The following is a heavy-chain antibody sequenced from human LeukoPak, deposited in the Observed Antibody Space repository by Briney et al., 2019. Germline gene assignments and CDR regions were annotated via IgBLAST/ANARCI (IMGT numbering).Heavy chain of an antibody. D-gene: IGHD6-6*01. CDR3: ARAEGYRYSSSAVLFDP. J-gene: IGHJ5*02. CDR2: INPSSGGT. Sequence: ASVKLSCKASGYTFTGYYMHWVRQAPGQGLEWVGRINPSSGGTNYAQKFQGRVTIARDTSISTAYMELSRLRSDDTAVYYCARAEGYRYSSSAVLFDPWGQGTLVTVSS. V-gene: IGHV1-2*06. CDR1: GYTFTGYY.